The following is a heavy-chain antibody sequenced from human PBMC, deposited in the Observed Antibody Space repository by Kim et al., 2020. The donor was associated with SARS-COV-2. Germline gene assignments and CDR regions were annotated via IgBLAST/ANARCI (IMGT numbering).Heavy chain of an antibody. Sequence: GGSLRLSCAASGFTFTNYAFRWVRQAPGKGLEWVSAVTIGGTTTYYADSVKGRFTVSRDNSKSTVYLQMNDLRAEDTAVYYCARGYCAGGSCSYFGSW. CDR2: VTIGGTTT. CDR1: GFTFTNYA. J-gene: IGHJ4*01. CDR3: ARGYCAGGSCSYFGS. D-gene: IGHD2-15*01. V-gene: IGHV3-23*01.